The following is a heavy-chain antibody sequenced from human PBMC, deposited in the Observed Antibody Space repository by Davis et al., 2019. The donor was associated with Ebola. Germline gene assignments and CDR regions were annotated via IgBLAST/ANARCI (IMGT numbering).Heavy chain of an antibody. CDR3: STDPARGY. CDR2: IRSKTNGGII. CDR1: GFSFNEAW. J-gene: IGHJ4*02. V-gene: IGHV3-15*07. Sequence: GESLKISCAASGFSFNEAWTWMNWVRQAPGKGLEWVGRIRSKTNGGIIDYAAFVEGRFIISRDDSKNTPFLQINSLRTEDTAVYYCSTDPARGYWGQGTLVNVSS.